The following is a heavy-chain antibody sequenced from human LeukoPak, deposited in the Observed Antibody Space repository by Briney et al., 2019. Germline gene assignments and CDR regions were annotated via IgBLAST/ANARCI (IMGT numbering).Heavy chain of an antibody. CDR1: GFTFATYS. D-gene: IGHD6-19*01. J-gene: IGHJ3*01. CDR2: IFGSASKI. Sequence: GGSLRLSCTTSGFTFATYSMSWVRQAPGQGLEWVASIFGSASKIYHADSVKGRFTLSRDNSKNTLYLQMNGLRVEDTALYYCVKDRVPDSGWSFDVWGRGTMVTVSA. V-gene: IGHV3-23*01. CDR3: VKDRVPDSGWSFDV.